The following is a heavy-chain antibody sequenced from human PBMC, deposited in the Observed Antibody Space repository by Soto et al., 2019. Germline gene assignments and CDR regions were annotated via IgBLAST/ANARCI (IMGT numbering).Heavy chain of an antibody. D-gene: IGHD2-2*01. CDR2: ISGSGGST. V-gene: IGHV3-23*01. Sequence: PGGSLRLSCAASGFTFSSYAMSWVRQAPGKGLDWVSAISGSGGSTYYADSVKGRFTISRDNSKNTLYLQMNSLRAEDTAVYYCANEPYCSSTSCYLFDYWGQGTLVTVSS. CDR1: GFTFSSYA. CDR3: ANEPYCSSTSCYLFDY. J-gene: IGHJ4*02.